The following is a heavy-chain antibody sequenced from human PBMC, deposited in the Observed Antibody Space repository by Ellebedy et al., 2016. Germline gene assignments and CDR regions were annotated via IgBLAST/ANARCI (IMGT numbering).Heavy chain of an antibody. V-gene: IGHV3-43*01. Sequence: GGSLRLSCAASGFTFDDYTMHWVRQAPGKGLEWVSLISWDGGSTYYADSVKGRFTISRDNSKNSLYLQMNSLRTEDTALYYCAKDIGAYCGGDCYDAFDIWGQGTMVTVSS. J-gene: IGHJ3*02. CDR1: GFTFDDYT. D-gene: IGHD2-21*02. CDR2: ISWDGGST. CDR3: AKDIGAYCGGDCYDAFDI.